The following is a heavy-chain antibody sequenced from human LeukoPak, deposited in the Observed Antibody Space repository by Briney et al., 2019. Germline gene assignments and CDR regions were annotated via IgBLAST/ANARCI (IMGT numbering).Heavy chain of an antibody. CDR2: INHSGST. CDR3: ARDITIFGVVIRKSINRHNDY. Sequence: SETLSLTCAVYGGSFSGYYWSWIRQPPGKGLEWIGEINHSGSTNYNPSLKSRVTISVDTSRNQFSLKLSSVTAADTAVYYCARDITIFGVVIRKSINRHNDYWGQGTLVTVSS. V-gene: IGHV4-34*01. D-gene: IGHD3-3*01. CDR1: GGSFSGYY. J-gene: IGHJ4*02.